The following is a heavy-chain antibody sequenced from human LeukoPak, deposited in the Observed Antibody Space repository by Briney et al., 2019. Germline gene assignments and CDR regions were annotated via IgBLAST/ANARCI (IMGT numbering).Heavy chain of an antibody. CDR2: ISSSSSYI. CDR3: ARDCSGGSCYSEGAFDI. D-gene: IGHD2-15*01. Sequence: GSLRLSCSASRFTFSSYSMNWVRQAPGKGLEWVSSISSSSSYIYYADSVKGRFTISRDNAKNSLYLQMNSLRAEDTAVYYCARDCSGGSCYSEGAFDIWGQGTMVTVSS. CDR1: RFTFSSYS. V-gene: IGHV3-21*01. J-gene: IGHJ3*02.